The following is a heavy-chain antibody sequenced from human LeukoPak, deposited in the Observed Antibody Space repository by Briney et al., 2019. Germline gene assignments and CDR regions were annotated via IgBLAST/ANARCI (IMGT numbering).Heavy chain of an antibody. D-gene: IGHD3-22*01. CDR3: AAVPYYYDSSGYYP. CDR1: GFTFTSPA. V-gene: IGHV1-58*02. CDR2: IVVSSGNT. Sequence: GTSVKVSCKASGFTFTSPAMQWVRQARGQRLEWIGWIVVSSGNTNYAQKFQERVTITRDTSTSTAYMEPSSLRSEDTAVYYCAAVPYYYDSSGYYPWGQGTLVTVSS. J-gene: IGHJ5*02.